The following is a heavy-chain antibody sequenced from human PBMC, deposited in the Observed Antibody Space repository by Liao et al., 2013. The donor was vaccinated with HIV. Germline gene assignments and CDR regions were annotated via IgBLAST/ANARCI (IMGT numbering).Heavy chain of an antibody. Sequence: QVQLLESGPGLVKPSQTLSLTCSVSGGPFSSATHYWSWIRQPAGKGLEWIGRIYSSGSTNYNPSLKSRVTMSIDTSMNHFSLRLRSVTAADTAVYYCAREGSSWAFDIWGQGTMVTVSS. CDR1: GGPFSSATHY. D-gene: IGHD6-13*01. V-gene: IGHV4-61*02. J-gene: IGHJ3*02. CDR2: IYSSGST. CDR3: AREGSSWAFDI.